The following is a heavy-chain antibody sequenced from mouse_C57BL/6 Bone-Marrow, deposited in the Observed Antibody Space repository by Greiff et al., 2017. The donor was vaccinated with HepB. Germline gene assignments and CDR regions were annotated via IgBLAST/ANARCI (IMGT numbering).Heavy chain of an antibody. Sequence: QVQLQQPGAELVKPGASVKLSCKASGYTFTSYSMQWVKQRPGQGLEWIGEIDPSDSYTNYNQKFKGKATLTVDTSSSTAYMQLSSLTSEDSAVYYCARGTTVVAIDYWGQGTTLTVSS. D-gene: IGHD1-1*01. J-gene: IGHJ2*01. V-gene: IGHV1-50*01. CDR1: GYTFTSYS. CDR2: IDPSDSYT. CDR3: ARGTTVVAIDY.